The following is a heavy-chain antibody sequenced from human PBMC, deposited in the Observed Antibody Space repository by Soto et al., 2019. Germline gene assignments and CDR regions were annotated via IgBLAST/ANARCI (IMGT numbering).Heavy chain of an antibody. D-gene: IGHD3-22*01. CDR2: ISSSSSYS. V-gene: IGHV3-11*06. CDR1: GFTFSDYY. J-gene: IGHJ3*01. CDR3: ARDRGLYYYYCSGYYSIDAFDL. Sequence: QVQLVESGGGLVKPGGSLRLSCEASGFTFSDYYMSWIRQAPGKGLEWVSYISSSSSYSHYADSVKGRFTISRDNAKNNLHLQINSLSGEDTAVYYCARDRGLYYYYCSGYYSIDAFDLWGQGTMVTVSS.